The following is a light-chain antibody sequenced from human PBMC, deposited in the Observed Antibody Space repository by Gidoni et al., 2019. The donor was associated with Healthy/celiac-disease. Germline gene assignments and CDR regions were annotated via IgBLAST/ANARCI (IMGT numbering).Light chain of an antibody. V-gene: IGKV1-NL1*01. CDR1: QGISNS. Sequence: DIQMTQSPSSLSASVGDRVTITRRASQGISNSLAWYQQKPGKAPKLLLYAASRLESGVPSRFSGSGSGTDYTLTISSLQPEDFATYYCQQYYSTPLFGQGTRLEIK. CDR2: AAS. CDR3: QQYYSTPL. J-gene: IGKJ5*01.